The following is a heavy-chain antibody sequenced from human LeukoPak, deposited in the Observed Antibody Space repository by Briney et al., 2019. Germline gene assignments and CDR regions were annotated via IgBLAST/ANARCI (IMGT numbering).Heavy chain of an antibody. V-gene: IGHV3-23*01. CDR3: ARYPYYDFVKYGMDI. CDR2: ISGSGGRT. CDR1: GFTFSSYA. D-gene: IGHD3-3*01. Sequence: PGGSLRLSCAASGFTFSSYAMSWVRQAPGKGLEWVSAISGSGGRTYYADSVKGRFTISRDNAKNSLYLQMNSLRAEDTAVYYCARYPYYDFVKYGMDIWGQGTTVTVSS. J-gene: IGHJ6*02.